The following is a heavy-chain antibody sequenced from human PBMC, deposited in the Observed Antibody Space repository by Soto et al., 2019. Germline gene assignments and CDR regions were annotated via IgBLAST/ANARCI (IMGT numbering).Heavy chain of an antibody. V-gene: IGHV1-18*01. CDR1: GYSFTNYG. D-gene: IGHD1-1*01. CDR3: ARSNTWVTGRVGTH. J-gene: IGHJ4*02. Sequence: QIHLEQSRIEMKEPGTSLKLSCATSGYSFTNYGISWVRQAPGQGLEWRGWISGYNGNTKYAQRFHDSVVMTADKFTSTGYLEVRNLRSDDTAVYYCARSNTWVTGRVGTHWGQGTKVTVSS. CDR2: ISGYNGNT.